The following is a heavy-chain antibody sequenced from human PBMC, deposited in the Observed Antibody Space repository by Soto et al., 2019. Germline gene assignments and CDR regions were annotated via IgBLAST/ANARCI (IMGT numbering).Heavy chain of an antibody. Sequence: SQTFSLTYAITGDSVSSNSAGWSWVRQSPSRGLEWLGRTYYRSKWYYEYAVSVKGRITINPDTSKNQYSLQLNSVTPEDTAVYFCARGEQYSGRIFDYWGQGTLVTVSS. CDR1: GDSVSSNSAG. CDR3: ARGEQYSGRIFDY. D-gene: IGHD1-26*01. V-gene: IGHV6-1*01. J-gene: IGHJ4*01. CDR2: TYYRSKWYY.